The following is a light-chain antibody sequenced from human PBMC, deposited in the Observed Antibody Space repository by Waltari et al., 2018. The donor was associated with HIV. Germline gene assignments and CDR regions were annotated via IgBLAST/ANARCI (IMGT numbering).Light chain of an antibody. Sequence: IQLTQSPSFVSASVGDRVHISCRASQDISSDLAWYQHRSGRAPKLLIHSASTLQSGVPSSFSGRGSGTEFTLTIISLQAEDLATYYCQQLHTYPRTFGPGTKVEVK. V-gene: IGKV1-9*01. CDR3: QQLHTYPRT. J-gene: IGKJ1*01. CDR2: SAS. CDR1: QDISSD.